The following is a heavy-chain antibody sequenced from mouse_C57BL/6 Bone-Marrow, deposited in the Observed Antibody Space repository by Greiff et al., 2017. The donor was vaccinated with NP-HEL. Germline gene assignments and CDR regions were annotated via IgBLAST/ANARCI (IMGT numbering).Heavy chain of an antibody. D-gene: IGHD1-1*01. Sequence: VQLQQSGPELVKPGASVKISCKASGYTFTDYYMNWVKQSHGKSLEWIGDINPYNGGTSYNQKFKGKATLTVDKSSSTAYMELRSLTSEDSAVYYCATVVTCYAMDYWGQGTSVTVSS. CDR2: INPYNGGT. CDR3: ATVVTCYAMDY. CDR1: GYTFTDYY. J-gene: IGHJ4*01. V-gene: IGHV1-26*01.